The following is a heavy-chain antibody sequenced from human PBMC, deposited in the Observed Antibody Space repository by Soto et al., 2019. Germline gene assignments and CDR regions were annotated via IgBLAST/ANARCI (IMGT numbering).Heavy chain of an antibody. J-gene: IGHJ4*02. CDR2: ISYDGSNK. V-gene: IGHV3-30*18. Sequence: QVQLVESGGGVVQPGRSLRLSCAASGFTFSSYGMHWVRQSPGKGLEWVAVISYDGSNKYYADSVKGRFTISRDNSKNTLYLQRNSLRAEDTAVYYGAKDSIRAYSSGWYGYWGQGALVTVSS. CDR1: GFTFSSYG. CDR3: AKDSIRAYSSGWYGY. D-gene: IGHD6-19*01.